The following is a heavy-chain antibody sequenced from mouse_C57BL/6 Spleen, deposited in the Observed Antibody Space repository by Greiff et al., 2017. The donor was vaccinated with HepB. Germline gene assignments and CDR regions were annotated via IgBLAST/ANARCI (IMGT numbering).Heavy chain of an antibody. D-gene: IGHD2-4*01. CDR2: IDPENGDT. J-gene: IGHJ3*01. CDR1: GFNIKDDY. Sequence: VQLQQSGAELVRPGASVKLSCTASGFNIKDDYMHWVKQRPEQGLEWIGWIDPENGDTEYASKFQGKATITADTSSNTANLQLSSLTSEDTAVYYCTTRDYDRAYWGQGTLVTVSA. CDR3: TTRDYDRAY. V-gene: IGHV14-4*01.